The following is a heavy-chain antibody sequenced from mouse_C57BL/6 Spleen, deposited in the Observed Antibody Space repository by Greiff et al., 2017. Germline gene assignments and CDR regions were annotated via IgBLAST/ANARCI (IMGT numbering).Heavy chain of an antibody. Sequence: VQLQQSGAELVRPGTSVKMSCKASGYTFTNYWIGWAKQRPGHGLEWIGDIYPGGGYTNYNEKFKGKATLTADKSSSTAYMQFSGLTSEDSAIYYGARVGTTIVTTSYYAMDYWGQGTSVTVSS. CDR1: GYTFTNYW. CDR2: IYPGGGYT. CDR3: ARVGTTIVTTSYYAMDY. V-gene: IGHV1-63*01. J-gene: IGHJ4*01. D-gene: IGHD2-5*01.